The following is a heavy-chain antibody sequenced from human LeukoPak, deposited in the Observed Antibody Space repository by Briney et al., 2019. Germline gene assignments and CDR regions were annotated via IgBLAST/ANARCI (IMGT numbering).Heavy chain of an antibody. CDR2: INPNSGGA. CDR1: GFTFTGYY. V-gene: IGHV1-2*02. CDR3: ARDRGVDYSDSSGYLRHALYYFDY. Sequence: GASVKVSCKASGFTFTGYYIHWVRQAPGQGLEWMGWINPNSGGANYAQKFQGRVTMTRDTSIGTAYMELSRLRSDDTAVYYCARDRGVDYSDSSGYLRHALYYFDYWGQGTLVTVSS. J-gene: IGHJ4*02. D-gene: IGHD3-22*01.